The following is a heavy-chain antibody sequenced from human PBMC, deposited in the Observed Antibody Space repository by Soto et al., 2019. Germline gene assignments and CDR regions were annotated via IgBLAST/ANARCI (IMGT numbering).Heavy chain of an antibody. CDR1: GGSINSGGYF. Sequence: PSETLSLTCSVSGGSINSGGYFWSWIRQHPGKGLECIGYIYHSGITYYNPSLKSRVTISVDTSKNEFSLQLRSVTAADTAVYFCAKDKGVFNWATSYFDYWGQGALVTVSS. V-gene: IGHV4-31*03. CDR3: AKDKGVFNWATSYFDY. D-gene: IGHD1-1*01. CDR2: IYHSGIT. J-gene: IGHJ4*02.